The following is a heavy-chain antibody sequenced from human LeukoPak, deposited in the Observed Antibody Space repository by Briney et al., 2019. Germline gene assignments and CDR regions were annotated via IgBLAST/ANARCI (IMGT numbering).Heavy chain of an antibody. D-gene: IGHD4-17*01. CDR3: ARALSFDYGDYGTFDY. CDR1: GGSISSGGYY. V-gene: IGHV4-31*03. J-gene: IGHJ4*02. Sequence: SETLSLTCTVSGGSISSGGYYWSWIRQHPGKGLEWIGYIYYSGSTYYNPSLKSRVTISVDTSKSQFSLKLSSVTAADTAVYYCARALSFDYGDYGTFDYWGQGTLVTVSS. CDR2: IYYSGST.